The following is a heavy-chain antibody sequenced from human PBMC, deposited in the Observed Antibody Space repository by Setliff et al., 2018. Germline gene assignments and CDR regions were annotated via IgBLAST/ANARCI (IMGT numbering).Heavy chain of an antibody. D-gene: IGHD1-1*01. CDR2: IYHSGST. CDR1: GGSFSGYH. CDR3: ARDMGQPYYFES. Sequence: KSSETLSLTCAVYGGSFSGYHWSWIRQAPGKGLEWIGSIYHSGSTYYNPSLKSRVTMSVDTSKRQFSLKLGSATAADTAVYYCARDMGQPYYFESWGLGTLVTVSS. V-gene: IGHV4-34*01. J-gene: IGHJ4*02.